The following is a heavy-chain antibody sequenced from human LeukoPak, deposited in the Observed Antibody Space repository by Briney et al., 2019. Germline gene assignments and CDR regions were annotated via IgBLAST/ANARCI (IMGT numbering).Heavy chain of an antibody. CDR3: ARGRGGGGTSNNWFDP. Sequence: SETLSLTCTISGASISGYYWSWIRQPPGKGLDYIGYIYYTGNTNYIPSLKSRVTISVDTSKNQFSLKLSAVTAADTAVYYCARGRGGGGTSNNWFDPWGQGTHVIVSS. J-gene: IGHJ5*02. CDR2: IYYTGNT. V-gene: IGHV4-59*01. CDR1: GASISGYY. D-gene: IGHD2-15*01.